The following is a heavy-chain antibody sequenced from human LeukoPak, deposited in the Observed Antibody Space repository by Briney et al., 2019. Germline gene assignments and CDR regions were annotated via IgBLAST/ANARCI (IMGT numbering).Heavy chain of an antibody. J-gene: IGHJ4*02. Sequence: SQTLSLTCAISGDSVSSNSAAWYWIRQSPSRGLEWLGRTYYRSKWYNDYAVSVKSRITINPDTSKNQFSLQLNSVTPEDTAVYYCARGVIAVAGGLDYWGQGTLVTVSS. D-gene: IGHD6-19*01. CDR2: TYYRSKWYN. V-gene: IGHV6-1*01. CDR1: GDSVSSNSAA. CDR3: ARGVIAVAGGLDY.